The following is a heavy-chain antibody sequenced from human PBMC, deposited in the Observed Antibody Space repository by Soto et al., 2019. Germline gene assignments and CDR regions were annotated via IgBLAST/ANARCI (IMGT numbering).Heavy chain of an antibody. CDR3: ARDDSSSSVWFDP. V-gene: IGHV1-18*01. J-gene: IGHJ5*02. CDR1: GYTFTRYG. CDR2: ISAYNGNT. D-gene: IGHD6-6*01. Sequence: GASVKVSCKASGYTFTRYGTSWVRHAPGQGLEWMGWISAYNGNTNYAQKLQGRVTMTTDTSTSTAYMELRSLRSDDTAVYYCARDDSSSSVWFDPWGQGTLVTVSS.